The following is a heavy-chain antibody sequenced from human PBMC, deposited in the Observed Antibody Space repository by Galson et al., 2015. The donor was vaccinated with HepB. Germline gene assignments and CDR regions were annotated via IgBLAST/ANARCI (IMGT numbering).Heavy chain of an antibody. J-gene: IGHJ4*02. Sequence: SLRLSCAASVFTFSNYWLHWVRQAPGKGLVWVSGINNDGRTTNYADSVKGRFTTSRDNANRMLYLQMNNLRVEDTAIYYCACVRGDYWSQGTLVTVSS. CDR3: ACVRGDY. CDR2: INNDGRTT. CDR1: VFTFSNYW. V-gene: IGHV3-74*01. D-gene: IGHD5/OR15-5a*01.